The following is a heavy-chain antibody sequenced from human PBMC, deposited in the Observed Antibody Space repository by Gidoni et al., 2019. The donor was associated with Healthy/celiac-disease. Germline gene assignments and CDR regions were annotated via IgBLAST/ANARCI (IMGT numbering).Heavy chain of an antibody. CDR2: ISSSGSTI. CDR3: ARDQKERFWSGYYIGYYYGMDV. Sequence: EVQLVESGGGLVKPGGSLRLSCAASGFTFSSYSMNWVRQAPGKGLEWVSSISSSGSTIYYADSVKSRFTISRDNAKNSLYLQMNSLRAEDTAVYYCARDQKERFWSGYYIGYYYGMDVWGQGTTVTVSS. V-gene: IGHV3-21*01. J-gene: IGHJ6*02. D-gene: IGHD3-3*01. CDR1: GFTFSSYS.